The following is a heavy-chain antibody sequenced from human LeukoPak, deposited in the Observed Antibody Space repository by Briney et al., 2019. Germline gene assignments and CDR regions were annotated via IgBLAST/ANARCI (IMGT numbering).Heavy chain of an antibody. CDR3: ASELVPAANYDAFNI. V-gene: IGHV3-23*01. CDR2: ISGTTGST. Sequence: RSLRLSCAASGFTSSSYAMSWVRHGPVKGLEWGSAISGTTGSTYYADSVKGRFTISRDNSKKTLYLQMNSLRAEDTAVYYCASELVPAANYDAFNIWGQGTMVTVAS. D-gene: IGHD2-2*01. CDR1: GFTSSSYA. J-gene: IGHJ3*02.